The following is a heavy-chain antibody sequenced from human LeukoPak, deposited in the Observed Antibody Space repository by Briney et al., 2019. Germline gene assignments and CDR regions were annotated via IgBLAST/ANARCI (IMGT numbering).Heavy chain of an antibody. CDR2: IFYSGST. J-gene: IGHJ5*02. Sequence: NSSETLSLTCTVSGASITSSTDYWGWIRQPPGKGLEWVGSIFYSGSTYYNPSLKSRVTISVDTSRNQFSLKLTSVTAADTAVYYCARAPKFRLVGVSKGPFDPWGQGTLVTVSS. V-gene: IGHV4-39*07. D-gene: IGHD1-26*01. CDR3: ARAPKFRLVGVSKGPFDP. CDR1: GASITSSTDY.